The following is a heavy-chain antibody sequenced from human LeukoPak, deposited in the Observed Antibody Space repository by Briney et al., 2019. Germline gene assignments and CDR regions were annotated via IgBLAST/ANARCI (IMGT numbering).Heavy chain of an antibody. J-gene: IGHJ4*02. CDR3: ATDFYDST. CDR2: IRSNSDGGTI. Sequence: GGSLRLSCATSGFSFYNAWMNWVRQAPGKGLEWVGRIRSNSDGGTIDYAAPVKGRFTLSRDDSKDTLYLQMNSLQTEDTAVYYCATDFYDSTGGQGTLVTVSS. CDR1: GFSFYNAW. D-gene: IGHD3-22*01. V-gene: IGHV3-15*07.